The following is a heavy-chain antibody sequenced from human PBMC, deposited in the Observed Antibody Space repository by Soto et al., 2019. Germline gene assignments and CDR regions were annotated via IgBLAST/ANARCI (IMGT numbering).Heavy chain of an antibody. CDR1: GYTFTSYA. D-gene: IGHD6-19*01. CDR3: AGDSSGWDPDAFDI. J-gene: IGHJ3*02. Sequence: QVQLVQSGAEVKKPGASVKVSCKASGYTFTSYAMHWVRQAPGQRLEWMGWINAGNGNTKYSQKFQGRVTITRDTTASTAYMELSSLRSEDTAVYYCAGDSSGWDPDAFDIWGQGTMVTVSS. V-gene: IGHV1-3*01. CDR2: INAGNGNT.